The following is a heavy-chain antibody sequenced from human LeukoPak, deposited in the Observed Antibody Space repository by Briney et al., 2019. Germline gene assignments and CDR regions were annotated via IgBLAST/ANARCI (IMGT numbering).Heavy chain of an antibody. CDR2: ISSSGRTI. V-gene: IGHV3-48*04. D-gene: IGHD3-10*01. CDR3: ARVSPMVRGVIIHINAFDI. Sequence: PGGSLRLSCGASGFTFNNNGMHWVRQAPGKGLEWVSYISSSGRTIYYADSVKGRFTISRDNAKNSLYLQMNSLRAEDTAVYYCARVSPMVRGVIIHINAFDIWGQGTMVTVSS. CDR1: GFTFNNNG. J-gene: IGHJ3*02.